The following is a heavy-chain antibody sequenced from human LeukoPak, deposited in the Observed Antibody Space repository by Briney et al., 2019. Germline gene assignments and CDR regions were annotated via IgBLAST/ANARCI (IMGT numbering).Heavy chain of an antibody. CDR3: AKDYTYDILTGPFDY. CDR2: ITWNSGSI. J-gene: IGHJ4*02. Sequence: GGSLRLSCAASGFTFDDYAMHWVRQAPGKGLEWVSGITWNSGSIGYADSVKGQFTISRDNAKNSLYLQMSSLRAEDTALYYCAKDYTYDILTGPFDYWGQGTLVTVSS. CDR1: GFTFDDYA. D-gene: IGHD3-9*01. V-gene: IGHV3-9*01.